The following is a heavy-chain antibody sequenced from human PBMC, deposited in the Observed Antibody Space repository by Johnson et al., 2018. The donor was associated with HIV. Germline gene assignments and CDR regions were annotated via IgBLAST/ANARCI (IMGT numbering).Heavy chain of an antibody. CDR3: ARPFLLGGGSAFDI. V-gene: IGHV3-30*02. CDR2: IRYDGSNK. CDR1: GFTFSSYG. Sequence: QVQLVESGGGLVQPGGSLRLSCAASGFTFSSYGMHWVRQAPGKGLEWVAFIRYDGSNKYYADSVKGRFTISRDNSKNTLYLQMNSLRPDDAALYYCARPFLLGGGSAFDIWGQGTMVTVSS. J-gene: IGHJ3*02. D-gene: IGHD3-16*01.